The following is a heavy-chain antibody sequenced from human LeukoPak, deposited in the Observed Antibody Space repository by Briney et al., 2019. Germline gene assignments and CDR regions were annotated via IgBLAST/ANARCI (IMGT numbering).Heavy chain of an antibody. CDR1: GFTFSNYS. Sequence: GGSLRLSCAASGFTFSNYSMNWVRQAPGKGLEWVSSISSSSSYIYYADSVKGRFTISRDNAKNSLYLQMNSLRAEDTAIYYCAKEYTGTLSPFPSYFDNWGQGTLVTVSS. D-gene: IGHD1-26*01. CDR2: ISSSSSYI. J-gene: IGHJ4*02. V-gene: IGHV3-21*04. CDR3: AKEYTGTLSPFPSYFDN.